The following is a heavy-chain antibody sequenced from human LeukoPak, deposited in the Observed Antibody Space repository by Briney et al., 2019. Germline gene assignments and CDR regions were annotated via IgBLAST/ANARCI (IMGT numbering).Heavy chain of an antibody. CDR1: GGSFSGYY. CDR2: IYYSGST. V-gene: IGHV4-59*12. Sequence: SETLSLTCAVYGGSFSGYYWSWIRQPPGKGLEWIGYIYYSGSTNYNPSLKSRVTISVDTSKNQFSLKLSSVTAADTAVYYCARFGGSNGYYYYGMDVWGQGTTVTVSS. D-gene: IGHD2-15*01. CDR3: ARFGGSNGYYYYGMDV. J-gene: IGHJ6*02.